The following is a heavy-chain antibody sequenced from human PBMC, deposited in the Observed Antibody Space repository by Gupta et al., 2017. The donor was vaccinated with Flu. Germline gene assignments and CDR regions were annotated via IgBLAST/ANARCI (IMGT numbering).Heavy chain of an antibody. V-gene: IGHV7-4-1*02. CDR1: A. CDR2: INTDTGKP. J-gene: IGHJ4*02. D-gene: IGHD2-2*01. CDR3: ARAVGLCSATSCYLAY. Sequence: AMNWVRQAPGQGFEWMGWINTDTGKPTYAQGFTGRFVFSLDTSVSTAYLQISSLEAEDSAFYYCARAVGLCSATSCYLAYWGQGTLVTVSS.